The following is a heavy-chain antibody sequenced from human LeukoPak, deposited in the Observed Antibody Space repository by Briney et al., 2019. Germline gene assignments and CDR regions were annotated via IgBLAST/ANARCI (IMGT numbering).Heavy chain of an antibody. CDR1: GFTFSSYA. J-gene: IGHJ4*02. Sequence: GESLRLSCAASGFTFSSYAMSWVRQAPGKGLEWVSAISGSGGSTYYADSVKGRFTISRDNSKNTLYLLMNSLRAEDTAVYYCAKNYDILTGYYSRFDYWGQGTLVTVSS. CDR2: ISGSGGST. CDR3: AKNYDILTGYYSRFDY. V-gene: IGHV3-23*01. D-gene: IGHD3-9*01.